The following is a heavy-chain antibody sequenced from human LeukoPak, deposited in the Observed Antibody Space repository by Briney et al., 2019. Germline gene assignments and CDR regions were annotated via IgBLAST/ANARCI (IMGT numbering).Heavy chain of an antibody. V-gene: IGHV3-23*01. CDR2: ISGSGGST. Sequence: GGSLRLSCAASGFTFSSYAMSWVRQAPGKGLEWVSAISGSGGSTYYADSVKGRFTISRDDSRNTLYLQMNSLRAEDTAVYYYAKDRRYYDSSGYYSYYFDYWGQGTLVTVSS. CDR3: AKDRRYYDSSGYYSYYFDY. J-gene: IGHJ4*02. D-gene: IGHD3-22*01. CDR1: GFTFSSYA.